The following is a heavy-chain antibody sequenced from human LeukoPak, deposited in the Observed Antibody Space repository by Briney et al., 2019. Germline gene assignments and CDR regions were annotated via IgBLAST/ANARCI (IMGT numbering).Heavy chain of an antibody. CDR3: ARGPSVLGATDN. Sequence: PGGSLRLSCAASGFIFSRYWMHWVRQVPGKELVWVSRINNDGSITNSADSVKGRFTISRDNAKDTLYLQMDSLSAEDTAIYYCARGPSVLGATDNWGQGTLVAVSS. V-gene: IGHV3-74*01. J-gene: IGHJ4*02. D-gene: IGHD3-10*01. CDR2: INNDGSIT. CDR1: GFIFSRYW.